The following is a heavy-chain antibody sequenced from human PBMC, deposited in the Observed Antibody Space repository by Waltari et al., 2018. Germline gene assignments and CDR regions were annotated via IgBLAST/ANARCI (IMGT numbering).Heavy chain of an antibody. J-gene: IGHJ4*02. CDR2: INSDGRST. Sequence: RQAPGKGRVGVSRINSDGRSTSYADSVKGRFTISRDNAKNTLYLQMNSLRAEDTAVYYCARAKGAAYFDYWGQGTLVTVSS. CDR3: ARAKGAAYFDY. D-gene: IGHD1-26*01. V-gene: IGHV3-74*01.